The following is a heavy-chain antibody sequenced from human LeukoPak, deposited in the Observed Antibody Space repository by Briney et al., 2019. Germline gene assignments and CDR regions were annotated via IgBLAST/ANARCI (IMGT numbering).Heavy chain of an antibody. CDR2: ISSSSSTI. CDR3: ARDPVCGSASCYYVY. V-gene: IGHV3-48*01. CDR1: EFTFSSYS. J-gene: IGHJ4*02. D-gene: IGHD2-2*01. Sequence: PGGSLRLSCAASEFTFSSYSMNWVRQAPGKGLEWVSYISSSSSTIYYADSVKGRFTISRDNAKNSLYLQMNSLRAEDTAVYYCARDPVCGSASCYYVYWGQGTLVTVSS.